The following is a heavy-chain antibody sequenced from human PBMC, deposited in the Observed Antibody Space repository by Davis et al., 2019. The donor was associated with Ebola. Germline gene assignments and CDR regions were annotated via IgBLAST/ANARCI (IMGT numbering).Heavy chain of an antibody. V-gene: IGHV5-51*01. CDR2: IYPGDSDT. J-gene: IGHJ3*02. D-gene: IGHD2-15*01. CDR1: GYSFTSYW. Sequence: GESLKISCKGSGYSFTSYWIGWVRQMPGKGLEWMGIIYPGDSDTRYSPSFQGQVTISADKSISTAYLQWSSLKASDTAMYYCARRGGGVITTTPLDAFDIWGQGTMVTVSS. CDR3: ARRGGGVITTTPLDAFDI.